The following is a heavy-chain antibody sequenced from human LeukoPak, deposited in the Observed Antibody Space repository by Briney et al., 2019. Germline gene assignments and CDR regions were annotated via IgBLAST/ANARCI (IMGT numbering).Heavy chain of an antibody. Sequence: SETLSLTCTVSGGSISSGDYYWSWIRQPPGKGLEWVGYIYYSGSTYYNPSLKSRLTISGDTSKNQFSLRLSSVTAADTAVYYCARGTWSSSIDYWGQGTLVTVSS. V-gene: IGHV4-30-4*01. D-gene: IGHD6-6*01. CDR3: ARGTWSSSIDY. CDR2: IYYSGST. J-gene: IGHJ4*02. CDR1: GGSISSGDYY.